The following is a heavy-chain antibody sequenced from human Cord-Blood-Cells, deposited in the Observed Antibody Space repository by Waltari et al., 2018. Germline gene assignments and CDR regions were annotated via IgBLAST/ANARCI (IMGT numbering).Heavy chain of an antibody. CDR1: GYSFTSYW. CDR2: IYPGDSDT. V-gene: IGHV5-51*01. D-gene: IGHD6-13*01. Sequence: EVQRVQSGAAGKKPGESLKISCKGAGYSFTSYWLGWVRQMPGKGLEWMGIIYPGDSDTRYSPSYQGQVTISADKSISTAYLQWSSLKASDTAMYYCARQGGIAAAGTDYWGQGTLVTVSS. CDR3: ARQGGIAAAGTDY. J-gene: IGHJ4*02.